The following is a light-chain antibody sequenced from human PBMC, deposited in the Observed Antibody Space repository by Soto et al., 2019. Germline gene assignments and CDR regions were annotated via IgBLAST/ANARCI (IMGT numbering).Light chain of an antibody. CDR3: QQYNNWPLRP. CDR2: GAS. J-gene: IGKJ1*01. Sequence: EIVMTQSPATLSVSPGERATLSCRASQSVSSNLAWYQQKPGQAPRLLIYGASTRATGIPAGFSGSGSGTEFTLTISSLQSEAFAVYYCQQYNNWPLRPFGQGTKVEIK. V-gene: IGKV3-15*01. CDR1: QSVSSN.